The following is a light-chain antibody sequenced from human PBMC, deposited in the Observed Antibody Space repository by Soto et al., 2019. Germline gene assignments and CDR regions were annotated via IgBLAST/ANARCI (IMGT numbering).Light chain of an antibody. CDR2: RNN. CDR1: SSNIGSNS. Sequence: QSVLTQPPSASATTGQRVTISCSGSSSNIGSNSVYWYQQLPGAAPKLIIYRNNQRPSGVPDRFSGSKSDTSASLAISGLRSEDEAEYYCAAWDDILRGRVFGGGTKVTVL. V-gene: IGLV1-47*01. J-gene: IGLJ3*02. CDR3: AAWDDILRGRV.